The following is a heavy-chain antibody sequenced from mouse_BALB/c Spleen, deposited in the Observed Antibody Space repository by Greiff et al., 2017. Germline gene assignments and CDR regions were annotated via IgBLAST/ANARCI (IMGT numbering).Heavy chain of an antibody. J-gene: IGHJ2*01. D-gene: IGHD2-4*01. CDR2: INPSTGYT. V-gene: IGHV1-7*01. Sequence: QVQLQQSGAELAKPGASVKMSCKASGYTFTSYWMHWVQQRPGQDLEWIGYINPSTGYTEYNQKFKDKSTLTADKSSSTDYMQLSSLTSEDSAVDYCARRMITKKGLDYWGQGTTLTVSS. CDR1: GYTFTSYW. CDR3: ARRMITKKGLDY.